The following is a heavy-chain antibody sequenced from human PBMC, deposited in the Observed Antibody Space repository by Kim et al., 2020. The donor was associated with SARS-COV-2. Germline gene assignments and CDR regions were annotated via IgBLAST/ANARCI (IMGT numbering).Heavy chain of an antibody. CDR3: ASRHSSSWYSRDDAFDI. Sequence: GGSLRLSCAASGFTFGDYAMHWVRQAPGKGLEWVSGISWNSGSIGYADSVKGRFTISRDNAKNSLYLQMNSLRAEDTALYYCASRHSSSWYSRDDAFDIWGQGTMVTVSS. CDR2: ISWNSGSI. CDR1: GFTFGDYA. V-gene: IGHV3-9*01. J-gene: IGHJ3*02. D-gene: IGHD6-13*01.